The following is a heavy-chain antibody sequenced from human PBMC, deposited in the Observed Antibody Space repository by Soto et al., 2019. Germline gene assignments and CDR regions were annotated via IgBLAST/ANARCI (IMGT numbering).Heavy chain of an antibody. V-gene: IGHV1-46*01. CDR1: GYTFTNSY. J-gene: IGHJ4*02. Sequence: QVQLVQSGAEVKKPGASVKVSCKASGYTFTNSYIHWVRQAPGQGLEWMALLNPNGGSTNYAQNFQRSVTVTRDTSTSPVYMELTSLTSEDTAVYYCARNLAAGDYWGQGTLVTVSS. CDR2: LNPNGGST. D-gene: IGHD6-13*01. CDR3: ARNLAAGDY.